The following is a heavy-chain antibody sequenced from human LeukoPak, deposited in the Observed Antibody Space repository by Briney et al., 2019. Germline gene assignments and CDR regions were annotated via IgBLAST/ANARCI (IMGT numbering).Heavy chain of an antibody. V-gene: IGHV1-18*01. CDR3: ARLEYCSSTSCYPFDY. J-gene: IGHJ4*02. Sequence: ASVKVSCKPSGYTFTSYGLSWVRPAPEQGLEWMGWISAYNGNTNYAQKLQGRVTMTTDTSTSTAYMELRSLRSDDTAVYYCARLEYCSSTSCYPFDYWGQGTLVTVSS. CDR2: ISAYNGNT. D-gene: IGHD2-2*01. CDR1: GYTFTSYG.